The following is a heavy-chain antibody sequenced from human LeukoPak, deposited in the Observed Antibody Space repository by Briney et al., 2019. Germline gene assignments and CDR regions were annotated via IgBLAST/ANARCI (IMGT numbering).Heavy chain of an antibody. J-gene: IGHJ3*02. Sequence: GGSLRLSCAASGFTFSTYAMNWVRQAPGKGLECVSTISGSGSNTYYTDSVKGRFIISRDGSKNTLYLQMNTLRAEDTAIYYCAKDPNGDYIGTFDIWGQGTMVTVSS. CDR3: AKDPNGDYIGTFDI. D-gene: IGHD4-17*01. CDR2: ISGSGSNT. CDR1: GFTFSTYA. V-gene: IGHV3-23*01.